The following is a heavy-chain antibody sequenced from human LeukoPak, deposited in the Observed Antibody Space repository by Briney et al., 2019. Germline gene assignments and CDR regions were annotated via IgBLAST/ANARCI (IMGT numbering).Heavy chain of an antibody. CDR2: ISSSSSYI. D-gene: IGHD3-3*01. Sequence: PGGSLRLSCAASGFTFSSYSMNWVRQAPGKGLEWVSSISSSSSYIYYADSVKGRFTISRDNAKNSLYLQMNSLRAEDTAVYYCAGSYDFWSANDYWGQGTLVTVSS. J-gene: IGHJ4*02. CDR3: AGSYDFWSANDY. CDR1: GFTFSSYS. V-gene: IGHV3-21*01.